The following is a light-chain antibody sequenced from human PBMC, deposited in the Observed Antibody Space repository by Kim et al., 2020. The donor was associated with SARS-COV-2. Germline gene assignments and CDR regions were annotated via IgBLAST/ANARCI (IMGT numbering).Light chain of an antibody. CDR3: QVWDNSLGV. Sequence: SVSPGETATISCTEDNLQFKYVCWYQRTAGHSPVLVLYQDNKRPSGIPERFSGSTSGNTATLTSSGNQAMDEADYYCQVWDNSLGVFGAGTQLTVL. J-gene: IGLJ2*01. V-gene: IGLV3-1*01. CDR1: NLQFKY. CDR2: QDN.